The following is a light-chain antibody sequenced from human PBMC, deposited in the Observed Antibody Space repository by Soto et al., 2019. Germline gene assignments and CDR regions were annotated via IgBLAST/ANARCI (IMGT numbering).Light chain of an antibody. CDR3: AAYTTISTYV. J-gene: IGLJ1*01. CDR1: SSDVGGYSY. V-gene: IGLV2-14*01. Sequence: QSVLTQPASVSGSPGQSIAISCTGTSSDVGGYSYVSWYQQQPGKAPKLVISDVSNRPSGVSDRFSGSKSGNTASLTISGLHTEYVADYDCAAYTTISTYVVGTGSKV. CDR2: DVS.